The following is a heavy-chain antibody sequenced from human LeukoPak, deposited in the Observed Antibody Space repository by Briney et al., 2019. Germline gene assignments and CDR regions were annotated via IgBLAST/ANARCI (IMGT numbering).Heavy chain of an antibody. J-gene: IGHJ6*02. CDR2: ISSSGSYI. D-gene: IGHD4-11*01. Sequence: GGSLRLSCAASGFTFSSYAMNWVRQAPGKGLEWVSSISSSGSYIYNADSVKGRFTISRDNAKNSMYLQMDSLRAEDTAVYYCVRDYTNYGNYYNGMDVWGQGTTVTVSS. CDR1: GFTFSSYA. CDR3: VRDYTNYGNYYNGMDV. V-gene: IGHV3-21*01.